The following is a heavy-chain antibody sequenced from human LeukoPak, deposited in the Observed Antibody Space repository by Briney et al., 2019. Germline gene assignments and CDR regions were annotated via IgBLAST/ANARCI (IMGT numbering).Heavy chain of an antibody. CDR2: IFYQGNT. D-gene: IGHD3-22*01. J-gene: IGHJ4*02. V-gene: IGHV4-39*07. CDR3: ASVKLGYYYDTNGYFDS. Sequence: PSETLSLTCTVSTDSIRKRLYHLAWVRQPPGEGLEGIAGIFYQGNTYYNPSLSGRVTISVDTSKNQFSLQLNAVTAADTALYFCASVKLGYYYDTNGYFDSWGQGIPVTVSS. CDR1: TDSIRKRLYH.